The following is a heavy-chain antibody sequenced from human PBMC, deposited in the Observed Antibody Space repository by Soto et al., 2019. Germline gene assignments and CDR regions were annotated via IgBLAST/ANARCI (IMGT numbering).Heavy chain of an antibody. CDR3: AGGFWSGYYYYYYYGMDV. CDR1: GYTFTSYD. CDR2: MNPNSGNT. V-gene: IGHV1-8*01. Sequence: VKVSCKASGYTFTSYDINWVRQATGQGLEWMGCMNPNSGNTGYALKFQGRVTMTRNTSISTAYMELSSLRSEDTAVYYCAGGFWSGYYYYYYYGMDVWGQGTTVTVSS. D-gene: IGHD3-3*01. J-gene: IGHJ6*02.